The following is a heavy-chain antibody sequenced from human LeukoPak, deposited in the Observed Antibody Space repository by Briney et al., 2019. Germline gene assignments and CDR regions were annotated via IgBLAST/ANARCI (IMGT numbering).Heavy chain of an antibody. CDR2: IYSGGST. J-gene: IGHJ6*03. V-gene: IGHV3-53*01. D-gene: IGHD4-23*01. CDR3: ARDRWSDASGYYYYYYMDV. CDR1: GFTVSSNY. Sequence: GGSLRLSCAASGFTVSSNYMSWVRQAPGKGLEWVSVIYSGGSTYYADSVKGRFTISRDNSKNTLYLQMNSLRAEDTAVYYCARDRWSDASGYYYYYYMDVWGKGTTVTVSS.